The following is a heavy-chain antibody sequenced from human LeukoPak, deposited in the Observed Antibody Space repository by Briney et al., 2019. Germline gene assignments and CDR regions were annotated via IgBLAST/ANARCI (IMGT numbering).Heavy chain of an antibody. CDR3: VRDQAGGYFDY. CDR2: ISYDGSNK. V-gene: IGHV3-30*04. Sequence: PGGSLRLSCAASGFTFSSYAMHWVRQAPGKGLEWVAVISYDGSNKYYADSVKGRFTISRDNSKNTLYLQMNSLRAEDTAVYYCVRDQAGGYFDYWGQGTLVTVSS. CDR1: GFTFSSYA. D-gene: IGHD3-16*01. J-gene: IGHJ4*02.